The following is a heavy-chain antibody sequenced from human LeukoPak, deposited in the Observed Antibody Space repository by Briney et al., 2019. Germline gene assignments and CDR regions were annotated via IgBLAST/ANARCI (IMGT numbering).Heavy chain of an antibody. D-gene: IGHD6-6*01. Sequence: GASVKVSCKASGGTFSSYAISWVRQAPGQGLEWMGGIIPIFGTANYAQKFQGRVTITADESTSTAYMELSSLRSEDTAVYYCARDLTDRGEYSSSPGPGDWGQGTLVTVSS. CDR1: GGTFSSYA. J-gene: IGHJ4*02. CDR3: ARDLTDRGEYSSSPGPGD. V-gene: IGHV1-69*13. CDR2: IIPIFGTA.